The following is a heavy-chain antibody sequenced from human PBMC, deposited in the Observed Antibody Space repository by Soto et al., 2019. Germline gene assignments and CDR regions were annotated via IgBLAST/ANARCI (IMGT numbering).Heavy chain of an antibody. CDR3: ARVASNYYDSGGFNDAFDI. J-gene: IGHJ3*02. CDR1: GGAINNFY. D-gene: IGHD3-22*01. CDR2: IFYSGTA. V-gene: IGHV4-59*01. Sequence: SETLSLTCAVSGGAINNFYWSWVRQPPGKGLEWIAYIFYSGTANYNASLESRITISVDTSKNQFSLKLSSVTAADTAVYYCARVASNYYDSGGFNDAFDIWGQGTMVTVS.